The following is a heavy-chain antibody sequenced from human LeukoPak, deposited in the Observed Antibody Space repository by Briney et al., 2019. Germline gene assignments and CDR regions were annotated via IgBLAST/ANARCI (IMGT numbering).Heavy chain of an antibody. D-gene: IGHD1-26*01. CDR1: GYSISSGYY. CDR3: ARGESYYPFDY. CDR2: IYHSGST. V-gene: IGHV4-38-2*02. J-gene: IGHJ4*02. Sequence: SETLSLTCTVSGYSISSGYYWGWIRQPPGKGLEWIGEIYHSGSTNYNPSLKSRVTISVDKSKNQFSLKLSSVTAADTAVYYCARGESYYPFDYWGQGTLVTVSS.